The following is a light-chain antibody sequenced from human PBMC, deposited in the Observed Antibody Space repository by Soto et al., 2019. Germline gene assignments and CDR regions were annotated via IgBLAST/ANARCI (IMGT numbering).Light chain of an antibody. CDR1: SGSVSTSYY. V-gene: IGLV8-61*01. J-gene: IGLJ2*01. CDR3: VLYMGSGIWV. Sequence: QTVVTQEPSFSVSPGGTVTLNCGLSSGSVSTSYYPSWYQQTPGQPPRTLIYSTNTRSSGVPDRFSGSILGDKAALTITGAQADDECDYYCVLYMGSGIWVFGGGTKLTVL. CDR2: STN.